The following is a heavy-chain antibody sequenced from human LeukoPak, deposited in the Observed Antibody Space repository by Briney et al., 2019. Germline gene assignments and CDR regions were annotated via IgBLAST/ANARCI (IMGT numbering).Heavy chain of an antibody. CDR1: GFTFSDFW. J-gene: IGHJ4*02. D-gene: IGHD2-2*01. CDR3: ARSRGQYCSSTSCPLGY. V-gene: IGHV3-48*01. Sequence: GGSLRLSCAGSGFTFSDFWMTWVRQAPGKGLEWVSYISSSSSTIYYADSVKGRFTISRDNAKNSLYLQMNSLRAEDTAVYYCARSRGQYCSSTSCPLGYWGQGTLVTVSS. CDR2: ISSSSSTI.